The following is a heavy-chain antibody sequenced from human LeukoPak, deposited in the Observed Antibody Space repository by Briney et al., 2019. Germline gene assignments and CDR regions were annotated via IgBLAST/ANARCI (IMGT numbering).Heavy chain of an antibody. D-gene: IGHD2-15*01. V-gene: IGHV4-39*07. J-gene: IGHJ6*03. Sequence: SETLSLTCTVSGGSISSSSYYWGWIRQPPGKGLEWVGSIHYSGSTNYNPSLKSRVTISVDTSKNQFSPKLSSVTAADTAVYCCARGYCSGGSCYSYYYYNYMDVWGKGTTVTVSS. CDR1: GGSISSSSYY. CDR2: IHYSGST. CDR3: ARGYCSGGSCYSYYYYNYMDV.